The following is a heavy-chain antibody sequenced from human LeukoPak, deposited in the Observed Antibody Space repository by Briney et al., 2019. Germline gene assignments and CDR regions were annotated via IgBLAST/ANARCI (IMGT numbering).Heavy chain of an antibody. Sequence: SETLSLTCTVSGGSISSGGYYWSWIRQHPGKGLEWIGYIYYSGSTNYNPSLKSRVTISVDTSKNQFSLKLSSVTAADTAVYYCARLQYYYGSGSYGTRHWYFDLWGRGTLVTVSS. V-gene: IGHV4-31*03. CDR2: IYYSGST. J-gene: IGHJ2*01. CDR3: ARLQYYYGSGSYGTRHWYFDL. D-gene: IGHD3-10*01. CDR1: GGSISSGGYY.